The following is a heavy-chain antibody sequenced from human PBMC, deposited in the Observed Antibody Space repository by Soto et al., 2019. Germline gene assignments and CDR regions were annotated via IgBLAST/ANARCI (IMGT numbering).Heavy chain of an antibody. CDR3: ARLFCSGGSCYSLDY. Sequence: SETLSLTCTVSGGSISRFYWSWIRQPPGKGQEWIGSIHYSGSTSYNPSLESRVTMSADTSKNQFSLKLSSVTAADTAVYYCARLFCSGGSCYSLDYWGQGTLVTVSS. CDR1: GGSISRFY. D-gene: IGHD2-15*01. V-gene: IGHV4-59*08. CDR2: IHYSGST. J-gene: IGHJ4*02.